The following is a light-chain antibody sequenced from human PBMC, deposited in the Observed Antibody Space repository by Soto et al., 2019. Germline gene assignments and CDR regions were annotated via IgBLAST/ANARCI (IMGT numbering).Light chain of an antibody. CDR2: RAS. CDR1: QSVSSNY. Sequence: EIVLTHSPGTLSLSPGEIATLSCRASQSVSSNYLAWYQQKPGQAPRLLIYRASSRATGIPDRFSGSGSGTDFTLTISRLEPEDFAVYYCQQDGSSPWTFGQGTKVDIK. J-gene: IGKJ1*01. CDR3: QQDGSSPWT. V-gene: IGKV3-20*01.